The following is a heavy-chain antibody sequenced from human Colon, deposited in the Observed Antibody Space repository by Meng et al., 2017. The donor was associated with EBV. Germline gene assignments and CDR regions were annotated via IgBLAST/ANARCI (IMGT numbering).Heavy chain of an antibody. D-gene: IGHD2-21*01. V-gene: IGHV4-30-4*01. Sequence: QVQLREPGPGLVGPFQTLSLTCTVSGGSMSSGNYYWSWIRQPPGKGLEWIGYIHHSGSAYYNPSLKSRVSISVDTSKNQFSLNLNSMTAADTAVYYCASFDHIPRRNYFDYWGQGTLVTVSS. CDR3: ASFDHIPRRNYFDY. J-gene: IGHJ4*02. CDR1: GGSMSSGNYY. CDR2: IHHSGSA.